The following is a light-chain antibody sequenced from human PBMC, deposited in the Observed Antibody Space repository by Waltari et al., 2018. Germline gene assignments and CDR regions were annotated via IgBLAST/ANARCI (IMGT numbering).Light chain of an antibody. CDR2: DAS. CDR3: QQYNRWPPIT. CDR1: QSVSSN. Sequence: EVVMTQPPATLSVFPGERATLSCRASQSVSSNLAWYQQRPGQAPRLLIFDASTRAPSIPARFSGSGSGTEFTLTIRSLQSEDSAVYYCQQYNRWPPITFGQGTRLEVK. J-gene: IGKJ5*01. V-gene: IGKV3-15*01.